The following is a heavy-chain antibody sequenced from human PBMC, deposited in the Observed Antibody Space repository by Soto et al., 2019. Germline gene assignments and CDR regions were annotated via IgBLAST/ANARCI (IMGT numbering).Heavy chain of an antibody. Sequence: ASVKVSCKASGYTFTNYGISWVRQTPGQGLEWMGWSSGYNGKTNYAQKLQGRVTMTTDTSTSTAFMELRSLRSDDTAVYYCARTKGSGSYYNHGYYYYGIDVWGQGTTVTVSS. D-gene: IGHD3-10*01. CDR3: ARTKGSGSYYNHGYYYYGIDV. V-gene: IGHV1-18*04. J-gene: IGHJ6*02. CDR2: SSGYNGKT. CDR1: GYTFTNYG.